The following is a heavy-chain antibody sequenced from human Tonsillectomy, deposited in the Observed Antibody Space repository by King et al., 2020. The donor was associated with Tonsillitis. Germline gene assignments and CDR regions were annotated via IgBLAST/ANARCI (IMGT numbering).Heavy chain of an antibody. D-gene: IGHD2-2*01. V-gene: IGHV1-18*01. CDR2: ISAYNGNT. CDR3: ARTPYILSSTSCRRDAFDS. Sequence: QLVQSGAEVKKPGASVKVSCKASGYTFTSYGISWVRQAPGQGLEWMGWISAYNGNTNYAQKLQGRVTMTTDTSTSTAYMELRSLRSDDTAVYYWARTPYILSSTSCRRDAFDSWGQGTMVTVSS. J-gene: IGHJ3*02. CDR1: GYTFTSYG.